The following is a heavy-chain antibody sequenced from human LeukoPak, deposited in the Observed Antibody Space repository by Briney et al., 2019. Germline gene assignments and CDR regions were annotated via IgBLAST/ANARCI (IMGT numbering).Heavy chain of an antibody. CDR2: IYYSGST. Sequence: SETLSLTCTVSGGSISSYYWSWIRQPPGKGLEWIGYIYYSGSTNYNPSLKSRVTISVDTSKNQFSLKLSSVTAADTAVYYCARAGYHPQADYWGQGTLVTVSS. J-gene: IGHJ4*02. CDR3: ARAGYHPQADY. CDR1: GGSISSYY. V-gene: IGHV4-59*01. D-gene: IGHD3-9*01.